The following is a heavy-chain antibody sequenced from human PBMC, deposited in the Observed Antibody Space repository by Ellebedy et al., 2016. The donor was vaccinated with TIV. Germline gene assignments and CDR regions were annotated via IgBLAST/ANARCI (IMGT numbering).Heavy chain of an antibody. CDR1: GFTFSSYA. CDR3: AKDGGYTSYYYYYMDV. Sequence: GESLKISCAASGFTFSSYAMSWVRQAPGKGLEWVSAISGSGGSTYYADSVKGRFTISRDNSKNTLYLQMNSLRAEDTAVYYCAKDGGYTSYYYYYMDVWGKGTTVTVSS. CDR2: ISGSGGST. J-gene: IGHJ6*03. D-gene: IGHD3-16*02. V-gene: IGHV3-23*01.